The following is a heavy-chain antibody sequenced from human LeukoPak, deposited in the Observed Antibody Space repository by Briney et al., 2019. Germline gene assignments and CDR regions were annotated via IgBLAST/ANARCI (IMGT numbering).Heavy chain of an antibody. D-gene: IGHD3-3*01. Sequence: ASVKVSCKASGYTFTSYGISWVRQAPGQGLEWMGWISAYNGNTNYAQKLQGRVTMTTDTSTSTAYMELRSLRSDDTAVYYCARGSRITIFGVVFDYYYYGMDVWGQGTTVTVSS. J-gene: IGHJ6*02. CDR2: ISAYNGNT. CDR1: GYTFTSYG. CDR3: ARGSRITIFGVVFDYYYYGMDV. V-gene: IGHV1-18*01.